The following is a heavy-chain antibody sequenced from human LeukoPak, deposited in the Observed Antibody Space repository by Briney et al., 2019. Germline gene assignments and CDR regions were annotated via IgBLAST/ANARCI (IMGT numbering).Heavy chain of an antibody. V-gene: IGHV3-30-3*01. CDR3: AKDKGDYDTSGSLFVF. D-gene: IGHD3-22*01. CDR2: ISYDESNK. Sequence: GRSLRLSCAPSGFTFSSYPMHWVRQAPGKGLEWVAVISYDESNKYYADSVKGRFTISRDNAKNSLYLQMNSLRAEDTAVYYCAKDKGDYDTSGSLFVFGGQGTLVTVSS. J-gene: IGHJ4*02. CDR1: GFTFSSYP.